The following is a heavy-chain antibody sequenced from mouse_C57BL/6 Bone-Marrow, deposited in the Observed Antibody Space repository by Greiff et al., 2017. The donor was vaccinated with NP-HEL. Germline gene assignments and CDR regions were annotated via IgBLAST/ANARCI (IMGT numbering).Heavy chain of an antibody. J-gene: IGHJ1*03. CDR1: GFSLTSYG. V-gene: IGHV2-5*01. Sequence: QVQLQQSGPGLVQPSQSLSITCTVSGFSLTSYGVHWVRQSPGKGLEWLGVIWRGGSTDYNAAFMSRLSITKDNSKSQVSFKMNSLQADDTAIYHCAKPLFHGSLYWYFDVWGTGTTVTVSS. CDR2: IWRGGST. CDR3: AKPLFHGSLYWYFDV. D-gene: IGHD1-1*01.